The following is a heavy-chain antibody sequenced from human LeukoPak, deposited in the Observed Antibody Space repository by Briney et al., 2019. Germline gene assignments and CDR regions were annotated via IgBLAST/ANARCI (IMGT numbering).Heavy chain of an antibody. CDR3: ARGRDVFAS. CDR1: GFTFNTYS. Sequence: GGSLRLSCVASGFTFNTYSMHWFRQAPGKGLEWVSYISSSSATIYYADSVKGRFTISRDNAKNSLYLQMNSLRAEDTAVYYCARGRDVFASWGQGTLVIVSS. J-gene: IGHJ4*02. V-gene: IGHV3-48*04. CDR2: ISSSSATI.